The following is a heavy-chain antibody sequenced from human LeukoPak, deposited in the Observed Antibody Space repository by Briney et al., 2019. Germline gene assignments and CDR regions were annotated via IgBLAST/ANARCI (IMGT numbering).Heavy chain of an antibody. Sequence: ASVEVSCKASGYTFTSYGISWVRQAPGQGLEWMGIINPSGGSTTNAQKFQGRVSMTSDTSISTAYMELSRLRSDDTAVYYCARDLYGGTSATFDNWGQGTLVTVSS. V-gene: IGHV1-2*02. J-gene: IGHJ5*02. D-gene: IGHD4-23*01. CDR3: ARDLYGGTSATFDN. CDR1: GYTFTSYG. CDR2: INPSGGST.